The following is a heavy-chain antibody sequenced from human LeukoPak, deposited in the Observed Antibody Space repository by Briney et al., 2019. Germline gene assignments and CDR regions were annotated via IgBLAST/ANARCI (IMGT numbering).Heavy chain of an antibody. V-gene: IGHV4-34*01. CDR2: INHSGST. Sequence: SETLSLTCAVYGGSFSGYYWSWIRQPPGKGLEWIGEINHSGSTNYNPSLKSRVTISVDTSKNQFSLKLSSVTAADTAVYYCARGVRYCSGGSCYSHPSYGMDVWGQGTTVTVSS. CDR1: GGSFSGYY. D-gene: IGHD2-15*01. CDR3: ARGVRYCSGGSCYSHPSYGMDV. J-gene: IGHJ6*02.